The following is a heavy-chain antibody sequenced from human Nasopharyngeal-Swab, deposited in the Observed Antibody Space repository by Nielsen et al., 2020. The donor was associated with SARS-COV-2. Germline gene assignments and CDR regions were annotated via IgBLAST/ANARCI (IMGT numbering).Heavy chain of an antibody. CDR1: EFTMSRNG. D-gene: IGHD1-26*01. CDR3: ARDVAIVGATLEN. CDR2: ISSSSSTS. Sequence: LSLTCAASEFTMSRNGMHWVRQAPGKGLEWVAYISSSSSTSYYADSVKGRFTISRDNPKNSLYLQMNSLRDEDTAVYYCARDVAIVGATLENWGQGTLVTVSS. V-gene: IGHV3-48*02. J-gene: IGHJ4*02.